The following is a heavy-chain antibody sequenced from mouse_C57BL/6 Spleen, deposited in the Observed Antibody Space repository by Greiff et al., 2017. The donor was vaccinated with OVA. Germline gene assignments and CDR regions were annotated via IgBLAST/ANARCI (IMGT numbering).Heavy chain of an antibody. CDR1: GFTFSDYY. CDR2: INYDGSST. V-gene: IGHV5-16*01. D-gene: IGHD2-4*01. Sequence: EVHLVESEGGLVQPGRSMKLSCTASGFTFSDYYMAWVRQVPEKGLEWVANINYDGSSTYYLDSLKSRFIISRDNAKNILYLQMSSLKSEDTATYYCAREDYDWYFDVWGTGTTVTVSS. CDR3: AREDYDWYFDV. J-gene: IGHJ1*03.